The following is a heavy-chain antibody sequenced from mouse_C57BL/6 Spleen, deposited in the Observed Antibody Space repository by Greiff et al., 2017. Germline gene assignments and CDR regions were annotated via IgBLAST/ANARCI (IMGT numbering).Heavy chain of an antibody. CDR3: AKNMIGYYYGSSDAMDY. V-gene: IGHV2-4*01. Sequence: QVQLKESGPGLVQPSQSLSITCTVSGFSLTSYGVHWVRQPPGKGLEWLGVIWSGGSTDYNAAFISRLSISKDNSKSQVFFKMNSLQADDTAIYYCAKNMIGYYYGSSDAMDYWGQGTSVTVSS. CDR2: IWSGGST. D-gene: IGHD1-1*01. J-gene: IGHJ4*01. CDR1: GFSLTSYG.